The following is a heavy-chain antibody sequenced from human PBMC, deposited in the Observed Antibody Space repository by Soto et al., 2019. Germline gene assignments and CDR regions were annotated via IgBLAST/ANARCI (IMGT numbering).Heavy chain of an antibody. Sequence: QAQLVESGGGVVQPGRSLRLSCAASGFIFRNYGMHWVRQAPGKGLEWVAVISFDGNKRYYADSVKGRFTISRDNSNNTLYLQMNSLRPEDTAVYYCANTVISGSYYGFTFDYWGQGTPVTVSS. J-gene: IGHJ4*02. D-gene: IGHD1-26*01. CDR2: ISFDGNKR. CDR1: GFIFRNYG. CDR3: ANTVISGSYYGFTFDY. V-gene: IGHV3-30*18.